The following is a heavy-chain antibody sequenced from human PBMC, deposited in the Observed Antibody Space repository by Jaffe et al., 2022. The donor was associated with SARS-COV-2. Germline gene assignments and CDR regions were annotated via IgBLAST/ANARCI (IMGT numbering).Heavy chain of an antibody. Sequence: EVQLVESGGGLVKPGGSLRLSCAASGFTFSSYSMNWVRQAPGKGLEWVSSISSSSSYIYYADSVKGRFTISRDNAKNSLYLQMNSLRAEDTAVYYCATLWFGESDSFDYWGQGTLVTVSS. CDR1: GFTFSSYS. V-gene: IGHV3-21*01. CDR2: ISSSSSYI. CDR3: ATLWFGESDSFDY. J-gene: IGHJ4*02. D-gene: IGHD3-10*01.